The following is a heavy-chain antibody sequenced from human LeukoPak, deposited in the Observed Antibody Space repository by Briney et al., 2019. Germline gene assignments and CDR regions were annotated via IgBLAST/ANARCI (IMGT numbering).Heavy chain of an antibody. CDR1: NYSTTSGYF. Sequence: SETLSLTCAVSNYSTTSGYFWGWIRQPPGKGLEWIASIYHSGTTYYNPSLRNRVTLFVDTSKNQFSLKLTSLTAADTAVYYCARDGVFHDSDGYSFDYWGRGTLVTVSS. CDR2: IYHSGTT. J-gene: IGHJ4*02. D-gene: IGHD3-22*01. V-gene: IGHV4-38-2*02. CDR3: ARDGVFHDSDGYSFDY.